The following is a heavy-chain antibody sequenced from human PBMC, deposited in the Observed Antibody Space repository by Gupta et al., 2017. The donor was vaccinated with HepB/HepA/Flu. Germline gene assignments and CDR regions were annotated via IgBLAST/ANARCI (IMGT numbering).Heavy chain of an antibody. CDR1: GYTFTSYY. V-gene: IGHV1-46*01. D-gene: IGHD2-2*01. Sequence: QVQLVQSGAEVKKPGASVKVSCKASGYTFTSYYMHWVRQAPGQGLEWMGIINPSGGSTSYAQKFQGRVTMTRDTSTSTVYMELSSLRSEDTAVYYCAREVPVVPAAINWFDPWGQGTLVTVSS. J-gene: IGHJ5*02. CDR3: AREVPVVPAAINWFDP. CDR2: INPSGGST.